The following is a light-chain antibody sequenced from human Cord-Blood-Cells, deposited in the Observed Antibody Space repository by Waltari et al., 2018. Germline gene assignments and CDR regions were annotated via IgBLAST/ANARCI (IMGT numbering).Light chain of an antibody. J-gene: IGLJ1*01. Sequence: QSVLTQPPSASGTPGPRVTISCSGSSPHIGSTHVYWYQQLPGTAPKLLIYRNNQWPSGVPDRFSGSKSGTSASLAISGLRSEDEADYYCAAWDDSLSGLYVFGTGTKVTVL. CDR3: AAWDDSLSGLYV. CDR2: RNN. V-gene: IGLV1-47*01. CDR1: SPHIGSTH.